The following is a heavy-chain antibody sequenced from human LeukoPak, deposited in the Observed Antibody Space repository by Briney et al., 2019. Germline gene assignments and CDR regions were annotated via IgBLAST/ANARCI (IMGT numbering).Heavy chain of an antibody. CDR1: GFTFSGSA. D-gene: IGHD3-16*02. V-gene: IGHV3-73*01. J-gene: IGHJ4*02. CDR2: IRSKANSYAT. Sequence: GGSLKLSCAASGFTFSGSAMHWVRQASGKGLEWVGRIRSKANSYATAYAASVKGRFTISRDDSKNTAYLQVNSLKTEDTAVYYCTGGYDYVWGSYRPNWGQGTLVTVSS. CDR3: TGGYDYVWGSYRPN.